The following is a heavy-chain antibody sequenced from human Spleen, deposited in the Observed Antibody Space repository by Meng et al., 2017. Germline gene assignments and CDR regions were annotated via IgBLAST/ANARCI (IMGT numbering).Heavy chain of an antibody. J-gene: IGHJ1*01. CDR2: INHSGST. D-gene: IGHD3-22*01. Sequence: SETLSLTCAVYGGSFSGYYWSWIRQPPGKGLEWIGEINHSGSTNYNPSLKSRVTISVDTSKNQFSLKLSSVTAADTAVYYCARDPREDSGYYFRGFQYWGQGTPVTVSS. CDR3: ARDPREDSGYYFRGFQY. V-gene: IGHV4-34*01. CDR1: GGSFSGYY.